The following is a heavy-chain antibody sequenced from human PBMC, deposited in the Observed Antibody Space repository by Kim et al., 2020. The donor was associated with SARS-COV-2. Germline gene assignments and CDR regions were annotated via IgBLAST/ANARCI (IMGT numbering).Heavy chain of an antibody. V-gene: IGHV4-39*01. CDR1: GGSISSSSYY. CDR3: ARHHIFGVVIDYGMDV. CDR2: IYYSGST. J-gene: IGHJ6*02. Sequence: SETLSLTCTVSGGSISSSSYYWGWIRQPPGKGLEWIGSIYYSGSTYYNPSLKSRVTISVDTSKNQFSLKLSSVTAADTAVYYCARHHIFGVVIDYGMDVWGQGTTVTVSS. D-gene: IGHD3-3*01.